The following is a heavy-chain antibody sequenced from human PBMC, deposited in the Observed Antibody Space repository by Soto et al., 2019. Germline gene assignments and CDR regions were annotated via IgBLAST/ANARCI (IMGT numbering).Heavy chain of an antibody. CDR1: GHTVSTSS. Sequence: GASVKVSCKLSGHTVSTSSINCVRRAPGKVLEWMGGFNPIVGAAIYAQKCQGRVTVTEDAVTDTAYMKLSGLKSEDTAVYYWATPTPLRGAMITTMNVDFWGQGTPVTV. D-gene: IGHD3-10*01. CDR3: ATPTPLRGAMITTMNVDF. V-gene: IGHV1-24*01. J-gene: IGHJ4*02. CDR2: FNPIVGAA.